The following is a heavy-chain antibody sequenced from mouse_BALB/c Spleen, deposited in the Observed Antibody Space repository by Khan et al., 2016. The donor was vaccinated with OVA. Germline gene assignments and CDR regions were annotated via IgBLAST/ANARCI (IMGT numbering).Heavy chain of an antibody. J-gene: IGHJ4*01. CDR3: ARYASSPYYAMDY. CDR1: GYTFTNYV. CDR2: INPYNDGT. Sequence: VQLKQSGPELVKPGASVKMSCMASGYTFTNYVMHWVKQKPGQGLEWIGYINPYNDGTKYNEKFKGKATLTSDKSSSTAYMELSSLTSEYSAVCYCARYASSPYYAMDYWGQGTSVTVSS. D-gene: IGHD1-1*01. V-gene: IGHV1S136*01.